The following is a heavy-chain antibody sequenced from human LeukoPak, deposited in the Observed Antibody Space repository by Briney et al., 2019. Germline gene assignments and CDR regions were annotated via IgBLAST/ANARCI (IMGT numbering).Heavy chain of an antibody. CDR1: GYTFTGYY. Sequence: GASVKVSCKASGYTFTGYYMHWVRQAPGQGLEWMGWINPNSGGTNYAQKFQGRVTMTRDTSISTAYMELSRLRSDDTAVYYCARDHKPYYDFWSGPDLDAFDIWGQGTMVTVSS. CDR2: INPNSGGT. V-gene: IGHV1-2*02. CDR3: ARDHKPYYDFWSGPDLDAFDI. J-gene: IGHJ3*02. D-gene: IGHD3-3*01.